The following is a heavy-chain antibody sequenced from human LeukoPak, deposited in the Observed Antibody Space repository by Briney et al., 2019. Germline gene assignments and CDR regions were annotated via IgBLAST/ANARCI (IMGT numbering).Heavy chain of an antibody. Sequence: SETLSLTCTVSGASIRSQYWSWIRQPPGKGLEWIGYIYYSGSTNYNPSLKSRVTISVDTSKNQFSLKLSSVTAADTAVYYCARGARAIAVAGIVDYWGQGTLVTVSS. V-gene: IGHV4-59*08. J-gene: IGHJ4*02. CDR1: GASIRSQY. CDR3: ARGARAIAVAGIVDY. D-gene: IGHD6-19*01. CDR2: IYYSGST.